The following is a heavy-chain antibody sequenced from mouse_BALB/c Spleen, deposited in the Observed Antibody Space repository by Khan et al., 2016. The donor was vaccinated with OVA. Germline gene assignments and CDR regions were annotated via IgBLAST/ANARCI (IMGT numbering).Heavy chain of an antibody. V-gene: IGHV5-9*02. CDR1: GFAFISYD. CDR2: ISSGGSYS. J-gene: IGHJ3*01. Sequence: EVELVESGGGLVKPGGSLKLSCAASGFAFISYDMSWVRQTPERRLEWVATISSGGSYSYYPDSVKGRFTISRDIDRKTLYLQMSSLRSEDTAFYYCARPYYYGNPWFTYWGQGTLVTVSA. CDR3: ARPYYYGNPWFTY. D-gene: IGHD2-1*01.